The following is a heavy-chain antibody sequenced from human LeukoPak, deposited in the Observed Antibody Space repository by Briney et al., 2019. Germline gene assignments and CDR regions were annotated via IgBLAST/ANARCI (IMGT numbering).Heavy chain of an antibody. D-gene: IGHD3-22*01. CDR3: ANKYYYDSSGSSSYYFDY. V-gene: IGHV3-23*01. CDR2: IGDSGGST. Sequence: GGSLRLSCSASGFTFSSYAMNWVRQAPGRGLEWVSTIGDSGGSTYYADSVKGRFTISRDNSKNTVYLQMNSLSAEETAVYYCANKYYYDSSGSSSYYFDYWGQGNLVTVSS. CDR1: GFTFSSYA. J-gene: IGHJ4*02.